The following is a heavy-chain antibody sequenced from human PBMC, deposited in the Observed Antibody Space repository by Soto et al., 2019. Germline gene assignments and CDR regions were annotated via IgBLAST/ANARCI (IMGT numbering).Heavy chain of an antibody. J-gene: IGHJ4*02. CDR3: ATTPGLLYYFDY. V-gene: IGHV4-31*03. D-gene: IGHD1-1*01. CDR2: IYYSGST. CDR1: GGSISGGGYY. Sequence: PSETLSLTCPVSGGSISGGGYYWNWIRQHPGRGLEWTGYIYYSGSTYYNPSLKSRITISVDTSKNQFSLKLSSVTAADTAVYYCATTPGLLYYFDYWGQGNMVTVSS.